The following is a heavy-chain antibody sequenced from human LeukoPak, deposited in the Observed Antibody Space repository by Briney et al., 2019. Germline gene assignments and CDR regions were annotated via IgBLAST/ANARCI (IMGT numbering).Heavy chain of an antibody. V-gene: IGHV1-2*02. CDR1: GYTFTGYY. D-gene: IGHD2-2*01. CDR3: AREILEGSSTSCYALCYYYYMDV. J-gene: IGHJ6*03. CDR2: INPNSGGT. Sequence: GASVKVSCKASGYTFTGYYMHWVRQAPGQGLEWMGWINPNSGGTNYAQKFQGRVSMTRDTSISTAYMELSRLRSDDTAVYYCAREILEGSSTSCYALCYYYYMDVWGKGTTVTISS.